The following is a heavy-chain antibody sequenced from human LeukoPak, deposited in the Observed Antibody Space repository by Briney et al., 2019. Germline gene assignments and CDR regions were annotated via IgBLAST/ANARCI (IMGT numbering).Heavy chain of an antibody. D-gene: IGHD2-2*01. J-gene: IGHJ4*02. CDR2: ISESGGST. Sequence: GGSLRLSCAASGFTFRSYAMSWVRQAPGKGLEWVSGISESGGSTYYADSVKGRFSISRDNSKNTLYLQMNSLRAEDTAIYYCAKRCCSSAICSYFDYWGQGTLVTVSS. V-gene: IGHV3-23*01. CDR3: AKRCCSSAICSYFDY. CDR1: GFTFRSYA.